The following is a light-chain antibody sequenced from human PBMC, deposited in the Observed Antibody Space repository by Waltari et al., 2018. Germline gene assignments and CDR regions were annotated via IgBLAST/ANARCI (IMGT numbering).Light chain of an antibody. J-gene: IGLJ2*01. CDR1: SGHSSYA. V-gene: IGLV4-69*01. CDR2: LNSDGSH. Sequence: QLVLTQSPSASASLVASVKLTCTLSSGHSSYAIAWHQQHPEMGPRYLMTLNSDGSHSKGAGIPDRLSGAGSGAERYLTNSCRQSGDGADYYCQTWGTGTRGHVVFGGGTKLTVL. CDR3: QTWGTGTRGHVV.